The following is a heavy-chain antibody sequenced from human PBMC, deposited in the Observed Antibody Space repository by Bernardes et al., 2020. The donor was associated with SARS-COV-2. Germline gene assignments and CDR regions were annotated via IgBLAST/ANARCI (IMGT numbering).Heavy chain of an antibody. D-gene: IGHD3-3*01. CDR3: ATDSIFGVVVYALTH. J-gene: IGHJ4*02. CDR1: GSTLSVLS. CDR2: PDPVYGEK. V-gene: IGHV1-24*01. Sequence: ASVKVSCKVSGSTLSVLSMHWVRQVPGKGLEWMGGPDPVYGEKIYAQKFQGRVTLTEDTSTDTAYMELSNLRSEDTAVYYCATDSIFGVVVYALTHWGQGALVA.